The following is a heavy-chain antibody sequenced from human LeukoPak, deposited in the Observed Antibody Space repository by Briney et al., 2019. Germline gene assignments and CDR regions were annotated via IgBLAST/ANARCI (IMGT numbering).Heavy chain of an antibody. CDR1: GVSISSSSYY. CDR3: AGINCSGGSCYGGRWFDP. V-gene: IGHV4-39*01. J-gene: IGHJ5*02. Sequence: KSSETLSLTCTVSGVSISSSSYYWGWIRQPPGKGLEWIGSIYYSGSTYYNPSLKSRVTISVDTSKNQFSLKLSSVTAADTAVYYCAGINCSGGSCYGGRWFDPWGQGTLVTVSS. D-gene: IGHD2-15*01. CDR2: IYYSGST.